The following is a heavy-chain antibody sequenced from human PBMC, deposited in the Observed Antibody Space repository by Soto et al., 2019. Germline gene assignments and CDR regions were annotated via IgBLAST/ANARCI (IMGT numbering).Heavy chain of an antibody. CDR1: GGSINTFY. CDR3: ARVSTSASGSYYTLDY. V-gene: IGHV4-4*07. CDR2: IFSSGST. J-gene: IGHJ4*02. Sequence: PSETLSLTCTVSGGSINTFYWSWVRQPAGKGLEWIGRIFSSGSTSFNPSLESRVAMSVDTSKNQFSLNLTSATAADTAVYYCARVSTSASGSYYTLDYWGQGTLVTVSS. D-gene: IGHD3-10*01.